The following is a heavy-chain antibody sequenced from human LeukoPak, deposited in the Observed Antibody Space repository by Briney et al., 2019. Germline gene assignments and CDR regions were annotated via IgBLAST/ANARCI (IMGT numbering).Heavy chain of an antibody. Sequence: ASVKVSCKASGYTFTGYYMHWVRQAPAQGLEWMGRINPNSGGTNYAQKIQGRVTMTRDTSISTAYMELSSLRSDESAVYYCATIQQQLALDALDLWGQETMDSVSS. CDR3: ATIQQQLALDALDL. CDR2: INPNSGGT. J-gene: IGHJ3*01. D-gene: IGHD6-13*01. V-gene: IGHV1-2*06. CDR1: GYTFTGYY.